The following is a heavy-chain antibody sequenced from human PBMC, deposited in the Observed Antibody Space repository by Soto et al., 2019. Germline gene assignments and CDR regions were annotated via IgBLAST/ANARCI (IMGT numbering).Heavy chain of an antibody. D-gene: IGHD2-15*01. CDR1: GFTFSGFD. CDR2: IGTAGDT. V-gene: IGHV3-13*01. Sequence: GGSLSLSCEASGFTFSGFDMHWVRQPTGKGLEWVSTIGTAGDTYYAVSVKGRFTISRDNAKNSLSLQMNSLRAGDTAVYFCARCQEVYSYSFDSWGRGTPVTVSS. J-gene: IGHJ4*02. CDR3: ARCQEVYSYSFDS.